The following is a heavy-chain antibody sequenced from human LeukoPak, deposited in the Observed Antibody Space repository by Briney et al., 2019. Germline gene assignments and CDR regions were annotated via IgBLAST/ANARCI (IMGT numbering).Heavy chain of an antibody. J-gene: IGHJ4*02. CDR1: GGSFISYA. V-gene: IGHV1-69*05. Sequence: SAVKVSCKASGGSFISYASSWVRQAPGQGLEWMGGIIPIFGTANYAQKFQGRVTITTYESTSTAYMEVSSLRSEDTAVYYCASQTEYSRSSGIDYWGQGTLVTVSS. CDR2: IIPIFGTA. CDR3: ASQTEYSRSSGIDY. D-gene: IGHD6-6*01.